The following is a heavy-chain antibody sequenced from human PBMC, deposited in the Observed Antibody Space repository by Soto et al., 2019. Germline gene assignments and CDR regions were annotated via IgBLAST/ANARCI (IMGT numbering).Heavy chain of an antibody. CDR2: IYYSGST. J-gene: IGHJ4*02. CDR3: ARGGGSPYHDHEFDY. V-gene: IGHV4-61*01. Sequence: SETLSLTCTVSGGSVSSGSYYWSWIRQPPGKGLEWIGYIYYSGSTNYNPSLKGRVTISVDTSKNQFSLKLTSVTTADTAVYYCARGGGSPYHDHEFDYWGQGILVTVSS. CDR1: GGSVSSGSYY. D-gene: IGHD2-2*01.